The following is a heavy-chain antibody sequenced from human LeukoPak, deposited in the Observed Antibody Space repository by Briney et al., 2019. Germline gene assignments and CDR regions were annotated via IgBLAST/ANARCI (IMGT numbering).Heavy chain of an antibody. J-gene: IGHJ4*02. CDR1: GFTFSSYA. CDR2: ISYDGSNK. V-gene: IGHV3-30-3*01. D-gene: IGHD2-15*01. Sequence: GGSLRLSCAASGFTFSSYAMHWVRQAPGKGLEWVAVISYDGSNKYYADSVKGRFTISRDNSKNTLYLQMNSLRAEDTAVYYCARDLSGLGYCSGGSCTTLDYWGQGTLVTVSS. CDR3: ARDLSGLGYCSGGSCTTLDY.